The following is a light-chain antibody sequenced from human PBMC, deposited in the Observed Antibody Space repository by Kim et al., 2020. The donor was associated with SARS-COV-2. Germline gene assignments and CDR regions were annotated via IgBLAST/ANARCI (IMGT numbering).Light chain of an antibody. CDR1: SCSIANND. CDR2: EDN. V-gene: IGLV6-57*03. CDR3: QSYDSSNVV. J-gene: IGLJ2*01. Sequence: GKTVTIACTRSSCSIANNDVQWYQQRPGSAPTTVIYEDNQRPSGAPDRFSGSIDSSSNSASLTISGLKTEDEADYYCQSYDSSNVVFGGGTQLTVL.